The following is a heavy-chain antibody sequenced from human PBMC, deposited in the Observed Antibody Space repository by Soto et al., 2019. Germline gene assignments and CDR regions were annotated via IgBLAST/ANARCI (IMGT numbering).Heavy chain of an antibody. J-gene: IGHJ6*02. CDR2: IYYSGST. V-gene: IGHV4-31*03. CDR3: ARYWDSWSGYPFHDKRRMDV. Sequence: PSETLFLTCTVSGGSISSGGYYWSWIRQHPGKGLEWIGYIYYSGSTYYNPSLKSRVTISVDTSKNQFSLKLSSVTAADTAVYYCARYWDSWSGYPFHDKRRMDVWGQGTTVTVSS. D-gene: IGHD3-3*01. CDR1: GGSISSGGYY.